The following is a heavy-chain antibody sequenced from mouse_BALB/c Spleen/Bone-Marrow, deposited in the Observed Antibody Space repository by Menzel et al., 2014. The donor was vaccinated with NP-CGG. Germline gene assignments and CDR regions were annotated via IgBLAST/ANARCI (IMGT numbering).Heavy chain of an antibody. Sequence: VQLQQSGPGLVKPSQSLSLTCSVTGYSITSGYYCNWIRQFPGNKLEWMGYISYDGSNDSNPSLKNRISITRDTSKNQFFLKLNSFTTEDTATYYCARGFITTVVPFAYWGQGTLVTVSA. J-gene: IGHJ3*01. CDR3: ARGFITTVVPFAY. CDR1: GYSITSGYY. D-gene: IGHD1-1*01. V-gene: IGHV3-6*02. CDR2: ISYDGSN.